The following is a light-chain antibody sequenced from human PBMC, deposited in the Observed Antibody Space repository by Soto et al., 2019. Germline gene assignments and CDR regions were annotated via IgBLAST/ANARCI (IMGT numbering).Light chain of an antibody. V-gene: IGKV1-5*03. J-gene: IGKJ2*01. CDR2: KAS. CDR3: QPYNSYPYT. Sequence: DIQMTQSPSTLSASGGDRVTITCRALQTISGWLAGYQQKTGRAPKLLIYKASTLQSGVPSRFSGSGSGTEFTLTISSRQPDDFATSYCQPYNSYPYTFGHGTKVEIK. CDR1: QTISGW.